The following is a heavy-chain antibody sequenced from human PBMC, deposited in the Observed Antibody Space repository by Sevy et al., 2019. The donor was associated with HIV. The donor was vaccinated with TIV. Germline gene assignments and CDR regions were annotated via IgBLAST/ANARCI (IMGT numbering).Heavy chain of an antibody. CDR3: ARGSGDY. V-gene: IGHV3-7*01. CDR2: IKQDGSEK. CDR1: GFTFSSYW. Sequence: GGSLRLSCAASGFTFSSYWMTWVRQAPGKGLEWGANIKQDGSEKYHVASVKGRFTTSRDNAKNSLYLQMNSLRDEDTAVYYCARGSGDYWGQGTLVTVSS. J-gene: IGHJ4*02.